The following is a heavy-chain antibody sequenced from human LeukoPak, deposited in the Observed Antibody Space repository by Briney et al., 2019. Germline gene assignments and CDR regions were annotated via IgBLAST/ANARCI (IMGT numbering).Heavy chain of an antibody. J-gene: IGHJ4*02. CDR2: IYYSGST. D-gene: IGHD3-22*01. CDR1: GGSISSGGYY. V-gene: IGHV4-31*03. Sequence: SETLSLTCTVSGGSISSGGYYWSWIRQHPGKGLEWIGYIYYSGSTYYNPSLKSRVTISVDTSKNQFSLKLSSVTAADTAVYYCARVGGSGYYHVFDYWGQGTLVTVSS. CDR3: ARVGGSGYYHVFDY.